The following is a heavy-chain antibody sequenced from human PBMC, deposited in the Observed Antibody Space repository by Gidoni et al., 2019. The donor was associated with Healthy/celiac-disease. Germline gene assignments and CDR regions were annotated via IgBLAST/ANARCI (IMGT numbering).Heavy chain of an antibody. Sequence: EVQLVESGGGLVKPGGSLRLSFAASGFTFSNAWMSWVRQAPGKGLEWVGRIKSKTDGGTTDYAAPVKGRFTISRDDSKNTLYLQMNSLKTEDTAVYYCTTESSGGAFDIWGQGTMVTVSS. D-gene: IGHD6-19*01. J-gene: IGHJ3*02. CDR2: IKSKTDGGTT. V-gene: IGHV3-15*01. CDR3: TTESSGGAFDI. CDR1: GFTFSNAW.